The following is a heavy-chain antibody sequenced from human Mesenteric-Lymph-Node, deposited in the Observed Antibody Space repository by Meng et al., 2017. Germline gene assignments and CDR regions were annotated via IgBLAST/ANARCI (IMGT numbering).Heavy chain of an antibody. CDR1: GGSMRGYH. Sequence: SETLSLTCTASGGSMRGYHWSWIRQSPEKGLEWIGYIYETGSNNFNPSLRSRVTMSVDTPKNQFSLKMTSVTAADTAVYFCATSENSIECSYWGQGRLVTVSS. CDR3: ATSENSIECSY. J-gene: IGHJ4*02. CDR2: IYETGSN. V-gene: IGHV4-59*01. D-gene: IGHD1-26*01.